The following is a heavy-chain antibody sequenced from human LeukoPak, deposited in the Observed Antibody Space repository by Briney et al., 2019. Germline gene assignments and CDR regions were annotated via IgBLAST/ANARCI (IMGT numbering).Heavy chain of an antibody. Sequence: SETLSLTCTVSGGSISSYYWSWIRQPPGKGLEWIGYIYYSGSTNYNPSLKTRVTISVDTSKNQFSLKLSSVTAADTAVYFCARDAAATGPYYFSMDVWGQGTTVTVSS. D-gene: IGHD6-13*01. J-gene: IGHJ6*02. CDR1: GGSISSYY. CDR2: IYYSGST. V-gene: IGHV4-59*01. CDR3: ARDAAATGPYYFSMDV.